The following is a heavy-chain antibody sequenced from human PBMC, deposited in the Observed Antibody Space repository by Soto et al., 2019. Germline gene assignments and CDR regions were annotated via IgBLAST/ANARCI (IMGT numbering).Heavy chain of an antibody. CDR2: IYYSGST. CDR1: GGSISSSSYY. CDR3: ARHVGWGGSGDPGDYFDY. V-gene: IGHV4-39*01. Sequence: QLQLQESGPGLVKPSETLSLTCTVSGGSISSSSYYWGWIRQPPGKGLEWIGSIYYSGSTYYNPSLKSRGTRAVDTSKNQFSLKLSSVTAADTAVYYCARHVGWGGSGDPGDYFDYWGQGTLVTVSS. D-gene: IGHD2-15*01. J-gene: IGHJ4*02.